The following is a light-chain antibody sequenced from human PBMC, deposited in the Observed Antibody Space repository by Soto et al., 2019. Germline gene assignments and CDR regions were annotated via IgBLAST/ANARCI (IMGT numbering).Light chain of an antibody. CDR2: EVS. Sequence: QSVLTQPASVSGSPGQSITISCTGTSSDIGVYKYVSWYQQHPGKAPNLMIYEVSNRPSGVSNRFSGSKSGNTASLTISGLQAEDEADYYCSSYTGSSTVVFGGGTKVTVL. CDR3: SSYTGSSTVV. V-gene: IGLV2-14*01. CDR1: SSDIGVYKY. J-gene: IGLJ2*01.